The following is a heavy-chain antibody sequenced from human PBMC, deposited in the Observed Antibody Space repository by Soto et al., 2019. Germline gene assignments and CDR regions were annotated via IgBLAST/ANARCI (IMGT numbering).Heavy chain of an antibody. J-gene: IGHJ5*02. CDR2: IDPGDSYI. D-gene: IGHD3-10*01. Sequence: GESLKISCQGSGYVFTTYWITWVLQMPGKGLEWMGRIDPGDSYINYSPSFQGHVTISVDTSINTAYLQFHSLKASDTAIYYCARVRVSAFYDNWFDPWGQGTLVTVSS. CDR1: GYVFTTYW. CDR3: ARVRVSAFYDNWFDP. V-gene: IGHV5-10-1*01.